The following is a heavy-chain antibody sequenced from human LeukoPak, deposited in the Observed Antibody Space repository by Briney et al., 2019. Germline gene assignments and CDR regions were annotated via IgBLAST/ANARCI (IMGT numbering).Heavy chain of an antibody. Sequence: PSETLSLTCTVSGYSISSGYYWGWIRQPPGKWLEWIGEINHSGSTNYNPSLKSRVTISVDTSKNQFSLKLSSVTAADTAVYYCARVVQLWPYYYYYMDVWGKGTTVTVSS. J-gene: IGHJ6*03. CDR2: INHSGST. D-gene: IGHD5-18*01. CDR1: GYSISSGYY. V-gene: IGHV4-38-2*02. CDR3: ARVVQLWPYYYYYMDV.